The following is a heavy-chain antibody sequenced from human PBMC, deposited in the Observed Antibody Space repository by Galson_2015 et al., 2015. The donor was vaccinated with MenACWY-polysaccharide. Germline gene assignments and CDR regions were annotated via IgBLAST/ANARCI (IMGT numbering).Heavy chain of an antibody. Sequence: SVKVSCKASGYTFTSYAMNWVRQAPGQGLEWMGWINTNTGNPTYAQGFTGRVVFSLDTSVSTAYLQISSLKAEDTAVYYCARDPMPKVTPLPTGRFDYWGQGTLVTVSS. CDR1: GYTFTSYA. D-gene: IGHD2-15*01. CDR3: ARDPMPKVTPLPTGRFDY. CDR2: INTNTGNP. V-gene: IGHV7-4-1*02. J-gene: IGHJ4*02.